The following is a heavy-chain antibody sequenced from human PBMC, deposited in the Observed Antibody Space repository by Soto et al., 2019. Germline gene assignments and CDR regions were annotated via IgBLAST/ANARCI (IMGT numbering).Heavy chain of an antibody. V-gene: IGHV3-49*03. D-gene: IGHD3-10*01. Sequence: GGSLRLSCTGSGFPFANFLMSWFRQAPGKGLEWVGFIRSQPYGGTTQYAASVRGRFTISRDDSKGIAYLQMNSLKSEDSGVYYRIGRLPFWGQGTLVTVSS. CDR2: IRSQPYGGTT. J-gene: IGHJ1*01. CDR1: GFPFANFL. CDR3: IGRLPF.